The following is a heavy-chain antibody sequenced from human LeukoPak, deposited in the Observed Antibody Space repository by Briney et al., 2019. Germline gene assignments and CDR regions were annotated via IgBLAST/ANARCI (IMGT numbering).Heavy chain of an antibody. Sequence: SETLSLTCTVSGGSISSSSYYWGWIRQPPGKGLEWIGSIYYSGSTYYNPSLKSRVTISVDTSKNQFSLKLSSLTAADTAVYYCARLYPGYYETMDVWGKGTTVTISS. V-gene: IGHV4-39*07. J-gene: IGHJ6*04. D-gene: IGHD3-22*01. CDR1: GGSISSSSYY. CDR3: ARLYPGYYETMDV. CDR2: IYYSGST.